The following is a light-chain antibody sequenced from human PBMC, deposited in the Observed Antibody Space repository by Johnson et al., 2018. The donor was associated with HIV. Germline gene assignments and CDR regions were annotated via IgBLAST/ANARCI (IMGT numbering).Light chain of an antibody. CDR2: DNN. V-gene: IGLV1-51*01. CDR3: GTWDNSLSAPRYG. Sequence: QSVLTQPPSVSAAPGQKVTISCSGSSSNIGNNYVSWYQQLPGTAPKLLIYDNNKRPSGIPDRFSGSKSGTSATLGVTGLQTGDEADYYCGTWDNSLSAPRYGFGTGTKGTVL. J-gene: IGLJ1*01. CDR1: SSNIGNNY.